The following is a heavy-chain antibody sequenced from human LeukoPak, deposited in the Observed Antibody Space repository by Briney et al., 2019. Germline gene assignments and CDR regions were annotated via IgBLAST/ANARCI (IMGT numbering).Heavy chain of an antibody. CDR1: GGSFSGYY. J-gene: IGHJ4*02. V-gene: IGHV4-34*01. CDR2: INHSGST. CDR3: ARLIGRSDY. Sequence: SETLSLTCAVYGGSFSGYYWSWIRQPPGKGLEWIGEINHSGSTNYNPSLKSRVTISVDTSKNQFSLKLSSVTAADTAVYYCARLIGRSDYWGQGTLVTVSS. D-gene: IGHD2/OR15-2a*01.